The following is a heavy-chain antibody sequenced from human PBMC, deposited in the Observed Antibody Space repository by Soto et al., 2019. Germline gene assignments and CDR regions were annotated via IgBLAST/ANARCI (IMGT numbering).Heavy chain of an antibody. V-gene: IGHV1-8*01. D-gene: IGHD3-10*01. J-gene: IGHJ1*01. CDR3: ASGPIDGSGSYLSYP. CDR1: GYTFTSFD. CDR2: MNPNSGNT. Sequence: QVQLVQSGAEVKKPGASVKVSCKASGYTFTSFDINWVRQATGQGLEWMGWMNPNSGNTGYAQKFQGRVTMTRDTPLSTSNLELNCLTSEDTAVYYCASGPIDGSGSYLSYPWGQGTLVTVCS.